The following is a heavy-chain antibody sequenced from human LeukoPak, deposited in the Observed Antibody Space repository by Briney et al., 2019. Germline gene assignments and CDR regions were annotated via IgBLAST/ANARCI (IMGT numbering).Heavy chain of an antibody. CDR2: ISPNADIT. J-gene: IGHJ4*02. CDR1: GYTFTGYC. Sequence: ASVKVSCKASGYTFTGYCVLWVRQAPGQGLEWIGRISPNADITTYAQKFQGRVTVTRDTSINTAYMELSSLRSGDTAVYYCVRSRLDGYDSGGYLYYFDYWGQGTLVTVSS. D-gene: IGHD3-22*01. CDR3: VRSRLDGYDSGGYLYYFDY. V-gene: IGHV1-2*06.